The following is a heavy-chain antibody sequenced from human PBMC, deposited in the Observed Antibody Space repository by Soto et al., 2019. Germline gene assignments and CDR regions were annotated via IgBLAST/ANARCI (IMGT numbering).Heavy chain of an antibody. CDR2: INPNSGGT. CDR1: GYTFTGYY. V-gene: IGHV1-2*04. J-gene: IGHJ6*02. CDR3: ARAVHSSSSDYYYYRMDV. Sequence: AAVKVSCKASGYTFTGYYMHWVRQAPGQGXEWMGWINPNSGGTNYAQKFQGWVTMTRDTSISTAYMELSRLRSDDTAVYYCARAVHSSSSDYYYYRMDVWGQGTTVTVSS. D-gene: IGHD6-6*01.